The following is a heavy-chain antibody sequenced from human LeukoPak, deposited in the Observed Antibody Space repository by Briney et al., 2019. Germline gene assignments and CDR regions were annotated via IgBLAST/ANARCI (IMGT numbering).Heavy chain of an antibody. Sequence: SETLSLTCTVSGGSISSSSYYWGWIRQPPGKGLEWIGSIYYSGSTYYNPSLKSRVTISVDTSKNQFSLKLSSVTAADTAVYYCARGGVTANIDYWGQGTLVTVSS. D-gene: IGHD3-16*01. CDR1: GGSISSSSYY. J-gene: IGHJ4*02. CDR3: ARGGVTANIDY. V-gene: IGHV4-39*07. CDR2: IYYSGST.